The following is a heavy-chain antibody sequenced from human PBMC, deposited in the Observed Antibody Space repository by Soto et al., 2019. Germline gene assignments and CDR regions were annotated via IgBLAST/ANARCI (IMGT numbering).Heavy chain of an antibody. D-gene: IGHD3-9*01. Sequence: SETLSLTCAVSGGSISSGGYSWSWIRQPPGKGLEWIGYIYHSGGTYYNPSLKSRVTISVDRSKNQFSLKLSSVTAADTAVYYCASYYDILTGYSPDVYGMDVWGQGTTVTVSS. CDR1: GGSISSGGYS. CDR3: ASYYDILTGYSPDVYGMDV. J-gene: IGHJ6*02. CDR2: IYHSGGT. V-gene: IGHV4-30-2*01.